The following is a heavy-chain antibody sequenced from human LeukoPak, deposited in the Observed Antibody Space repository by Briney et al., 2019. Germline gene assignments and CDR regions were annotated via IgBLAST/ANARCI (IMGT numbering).Heavy chain of an antibody. J-gene: IGHJ4*01. CDR1: GFTFSSYA. CDR2: ISGSGGST. CDR3: RIACNQWLVDNCG. Sequence: GGSLRLSCAASGFTFSSYAMSWVRQAPGKGLEWVSAISGSGGSTYYADSVKGRFTISRDNSKNTLYLQMNSLRAEDTGVYYCRIACNQWLVDNCGRGHGALVTVSS. D-gene: IGHD6-19*01. V-gene: IGHV3-23*01.